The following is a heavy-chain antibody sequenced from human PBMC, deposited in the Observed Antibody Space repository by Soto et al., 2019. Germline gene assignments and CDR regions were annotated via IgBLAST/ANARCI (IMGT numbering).Heavy chain of an antibody. CDR1: GFTFSSYV. V-gene: IGHV3-23*01. D-gene: IGHD1-7*01. CDR3: AKDPRWNFYFDS. CDR2: ISGSGGST. J-gene: IGHJ4*02. Sequence: EVQLLESGGGLVQPGGSLRLSCAASGFTFSSYVMSWVRQAPGKGLEWVSAISGSGGSTYYADSVKGRFTISRDNSKSTLYLQMSSLRAEDTAVYYCAKDPRWNFYFDSWGQGTLVTVSS.